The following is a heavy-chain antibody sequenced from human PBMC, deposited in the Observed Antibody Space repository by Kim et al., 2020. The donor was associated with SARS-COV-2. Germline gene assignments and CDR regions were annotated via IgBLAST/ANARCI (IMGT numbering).Heavy chain of an antibody. V-gene: IGHV1-18*01. CDR3: ARDPGHCSSTSCYTYYGMDV. D-gene: IGHD2-2*02. CDR2: ISAYNGNT. J-gene: IGHJ6*02. CDR1: GYTFTSYG. Sequence: ASVKVPCKASGYTFTSYGISWVRQAPGQGLEWMGWISAYNGNTNYAQKLQGRVTMTTDTSTSTAYMELRSLRSDDTAVYYCARDPGHCSSTSCYTYYGMDVWGQGTTVTVSS.